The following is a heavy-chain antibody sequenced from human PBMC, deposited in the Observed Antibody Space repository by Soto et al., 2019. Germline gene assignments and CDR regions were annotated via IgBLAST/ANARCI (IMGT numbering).Heavy chain of an antibody. CDR2: INPSGGST. J-gene: IGHJ6*02. CDR3: ARKRTYCGGDCSMGTYYYGMDV. CDR1: GYTFTSYY. Sequence: ASVKVSFKASGYTFTSYYMHWLRQAPGQGLEWMGIINPSGGSTSYAQKFQGRVTMTRDTSTSTVYMELSSLRSEDTAVYYCARKRTYCGGDCSMGTYYYGMDVWGQGTTVTVSS. V-gene: IGHV1-46*01. D-gene: IGHD2-21*02.